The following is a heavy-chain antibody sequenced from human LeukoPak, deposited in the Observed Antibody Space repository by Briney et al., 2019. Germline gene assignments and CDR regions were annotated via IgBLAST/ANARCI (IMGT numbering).Heavy chain of an antibody. D-gene: IGHD6-6*01. CDR1: GGSFSGYY. Sequence: SETLSLTCAVYGGSFSGYYWSWIRQPPGKGLEWIGEINHSGSTNYNPSLKSRVTISVDTSKNQFSLKLSSVTAADTAVYYCARGKFGGSSTAYYYYYMDVWGKGTTVTVSS. CDR3: ARGKFGGSSTAYYYYYMDV. J-gene: IGHJ6*03. CDR2: INHSGST. V-gene: IGHV4-34*01.